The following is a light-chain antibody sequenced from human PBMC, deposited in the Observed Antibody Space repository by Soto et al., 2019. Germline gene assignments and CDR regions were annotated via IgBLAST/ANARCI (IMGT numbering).Light chain of an antibody. V-gene: IGLV2-14*01. CDR3: SAYRRGIIV. Sequence: QSALTQPASVSGSPGQSITISCTGTNNDVGGHMYVSWYQHQAGKVPKLIIYEIDNRPSGVSDRFSGSKSGNTASLTISGLQAEDDASYYCSAYRRGIIVFCGGTKVTVL. J-gene: IGLJ2*01. CDR1: NNDVGGHMY. CDR2: EID.